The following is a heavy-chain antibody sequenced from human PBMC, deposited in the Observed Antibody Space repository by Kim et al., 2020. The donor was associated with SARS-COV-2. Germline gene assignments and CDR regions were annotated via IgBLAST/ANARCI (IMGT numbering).Heavy chain of an antibody. CDR1: GFTFGDYG. CDR2: IRNKHSGGAT. J-gene: IGHJ4*02. D-gene: IGHD6-13*01. V-gene: IGHV3-49*04. CDR3: TRHTSTWAFDY. Sequence: GGSLRLSCTTSGFTFGDYGMSWVRQAPGKGLEWVGFIRNKHSGGATDYAASVKGRFTISRDESKSIVCLQMNSLQTEDTAVYYCTRHTSTWAFDYWGQGTLVTVSS.